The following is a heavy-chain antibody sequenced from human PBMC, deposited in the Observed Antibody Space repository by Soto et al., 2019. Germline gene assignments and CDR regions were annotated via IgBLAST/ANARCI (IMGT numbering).Heavy chain of an antibody. CDR1: GFTFDSYA. CDR3: AKDRLTVFGVVVTFED. V-gene: IGHV3-23*01. D-gene: IGHD3-3*01. CDR2: LSGSGYQT. J-gene: IGHJ4*02. Sequence: EVQLLESGGGLVQPGGSFRLSCATDGFTFDSYAMHWVRQARGKGLEWVSSLSGSGYQTYYADSVKGRLTISRDRSKNTVYLQMNSLRAEDTAVYFCAKDRLTVFGVVVTFEDWGRGTLVTVSS.